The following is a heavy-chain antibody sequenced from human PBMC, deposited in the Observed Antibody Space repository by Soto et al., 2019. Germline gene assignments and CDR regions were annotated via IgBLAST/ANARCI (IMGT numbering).Heavy chain of an antibody. D-gene: IGHD4-17*01. CDR1: GFTVSSNY. Sequence: PGGSLRLSCAASGFTVSSNYRSWVRQAPGKGLEWVSYISSSSTIYYADSVKGRFTISRDNAKNSLYLQMNSLRAEDTAVYYCAREADYVNWFDPWGQGTLVTVSS. CDR2: ISSSSTI. J-gene: IGHJ5*02. V-gene: IGHV3-48*01. CDR3: AREADYVNWFDP.